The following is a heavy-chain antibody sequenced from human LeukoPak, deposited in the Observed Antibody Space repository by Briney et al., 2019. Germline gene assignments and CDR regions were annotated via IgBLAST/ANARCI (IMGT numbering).Heavy chain of an antibody. D-gene: IGHD2-2*01. CDR3: ARDFGYHLPLNNAFDI. J-gene: IGHJ3*02. CDR2: ISAYNGNT. Sequence: ASVKVSCKASGYTFTSYGISWVRQAPGQGLEWMGWISAYNGNTDYAQKLQGRVTMTTDTSTSTAYMELRSLRSDDTVVYYCARDFGYHLPLNNAFDIWGQGTMFTVSS. CDR1: GYTFTSYG. V-gene: IGHV1-18*01.